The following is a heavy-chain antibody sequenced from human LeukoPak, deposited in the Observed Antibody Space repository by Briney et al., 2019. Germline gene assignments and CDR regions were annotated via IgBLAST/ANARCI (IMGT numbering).Heavy chain of an antibody. D-gene: IGHD4-17*01. Sequence: GGSLRLSCAASGFTFSSYAMHRVRQAPGKGLEYVSAISSNGGSTYYANSVKGRFTISRDNSKNTLYLQMGSLRAEDTAIYYCAKDLGSYGAYKGAFEFWGQGTMVTVSS. CDR2: ISSNGGST. J-gene: IGHJ3*01. CDR1: GFTFSSYA. CDR3: AKDLGSYGAYKGAFEF. V-gene: IGHV3-64*01.